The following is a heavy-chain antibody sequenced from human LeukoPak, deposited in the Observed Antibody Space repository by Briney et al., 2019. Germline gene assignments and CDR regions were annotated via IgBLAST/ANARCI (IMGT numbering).Heavy chain of an antibody. CDR1: GGSISSHY. D-gene: IGHD3-3*01. J-gene: IGHJ6*03. V-gene: IGHV4-59*11. CDR3: ASHNYDFWSGYADYYYYMDV. CDR2: IYYSGCT. Sequence: SETLSLTCIVSGGSISSHYWSWIRQPPGKGLEWIGYIYYSGCTNYNTSLKSRVTISVDTSKNQISLKLSSVTAADTAVYYCASHNYDFWSGYADYYYYMDVWGKGTTVTVSS.